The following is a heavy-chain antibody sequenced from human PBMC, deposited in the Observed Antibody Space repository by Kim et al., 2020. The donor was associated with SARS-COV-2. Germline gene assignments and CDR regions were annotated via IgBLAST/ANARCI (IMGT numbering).Heavy chain of an antibody. CDR2: IYYSGST. CDR3: ARAYGSGSYYKPYNWFDP. V-gene: IGHV4-31*03. CDR1: GGSISSGGYY. J-gene: IGHJ5*02. D-gene: IGHD3-10*01. Sequence: SETLSLTCTVSGGSISSGGYYWSWIRQHPGKGLEWIGYIYYSGSTYYNPSLKSRVTISVDTSKNQFSLKLSSVTAADTAMYYCARAYGSGSYYKPYNWFDPWGQGTLVTVSS.